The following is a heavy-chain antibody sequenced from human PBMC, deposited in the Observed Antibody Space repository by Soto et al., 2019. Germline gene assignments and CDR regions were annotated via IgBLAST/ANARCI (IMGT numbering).Heavy chain of an antibody. Sequence: EVQLVETGGGLIQPGGSPRLSCAASGLTVSSNYMNWVRQAPGKGLEWVSVLYSGGSTHYAGSLKGRFIISRDNSKNTLYLQMNSLRAEDTAVYYCARDRPGDEGDAFDIWGHGTMVTVSS. J-gene: IGHJ3*02. CDR2: LYSGGST. V-gene: IGHV3-53*02. D-gene: IGHD3-10*01. CDR3: ARDRPGDEGDAFDI. CDR1: GLTVSSNY.